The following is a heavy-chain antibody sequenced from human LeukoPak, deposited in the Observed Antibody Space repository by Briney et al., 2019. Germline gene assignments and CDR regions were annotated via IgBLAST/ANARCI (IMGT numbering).Heavy chain of an antibody. CDR2: IYSGGST. D-gene: IGHD5-12*01. J-gene: IGHJ4*02. CDR1: GFTVSSNY. CDR3: ARSPSSWIGLDY. Sequence: PGGSLRLSCAASGFTVSSNYMSWVRQAPGKGLEWVSVIYSGGSTYYADSVKGRFTLSRDNSKNTLYLQMNSVRAEDTAVYYCARSPSSWIGLDYWGQGTLVTVSS. V-gene: IGHV3-53*01.